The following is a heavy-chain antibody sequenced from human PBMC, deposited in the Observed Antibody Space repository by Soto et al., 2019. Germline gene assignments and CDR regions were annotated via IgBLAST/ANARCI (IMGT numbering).Heavy chain of an antibody. J-gene: IGHJ3*02. CDR3: ARRRITMIVVVFDAFDI. D-gene: IGHD3-22*01. V-gene: IGHV4-4*02. CDR2: IYHSGST. CDR1: GGSISSSYW. Sequence: QVQLQESGPGLVKPSGTLSLTCAVSGGSISSSYWWSWVRQPPGKGLEWIGEIYHSGSTNYNPSLERRVTISVDKSKDQFSLKLRSLTAADTAVYYCARRRITMIVVVFDAFDIWGQGTMVTVSS.